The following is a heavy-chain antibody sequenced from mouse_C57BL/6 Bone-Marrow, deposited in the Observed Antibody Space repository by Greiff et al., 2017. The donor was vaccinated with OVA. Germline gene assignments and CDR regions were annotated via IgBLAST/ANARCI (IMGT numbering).Heavy chain of an antibody. CDR1: GYSFTGYY. V-gene: IGHV1-42*01. Sequence: EVKLMESGPELVKPGASVKISCKASGYSFTGYYMNWVKQSPEKSLEWIGEINPSTGGTTYNQKFKAKATLTVDKSSSTAYMQLKSLTSEDSAVYYCAIYWGRGTALTVSS. CDR3: AIY. J-gene: IGHJ2*01. CDR2: INPSTGGT.